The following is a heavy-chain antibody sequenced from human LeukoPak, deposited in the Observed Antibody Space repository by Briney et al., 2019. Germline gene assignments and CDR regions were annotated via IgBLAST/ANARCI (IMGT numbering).Heavy chain of an antibody. V-gene: IGHV3-49*04. D-gene: IGHD6-19*01. CDR1: GFTFGSYG. Sequence: PGGTLRLSCAASGFTFGSYGMSWVRQAPGKGLDWVGFIRNKAYGGTTEYAASVKGRFTISRDDSKSIAYLQMNSLKTEDTAVYYCARVAIAAAGSLGYSSGWYSQGYFDYWGQGTLVTVSS. CDR2: IRNKAYGGTT. J-gene: IGHJ4*02. CDR3: ARVAIAAAGSLGYSSGWYSQGYFDY.